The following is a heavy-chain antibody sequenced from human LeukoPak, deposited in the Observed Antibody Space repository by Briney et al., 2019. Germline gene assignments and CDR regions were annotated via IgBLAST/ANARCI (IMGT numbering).Heavy chain of an antibody. V-gene: IGHV1-24*01. J-gene: IGHJ3*02. Sequence: ASVKVSCKVSGYTLTELSMHWVRQAPGKGLEWMGGFDPEDGETIYAQKFQGRVTMTEDTSTDTAYMELSSLRSEDTAVYYCATGYYYDSSGYRVGAFDIWGQGTMVSVSS. CDR1: GYTLTELS. CDR3: ATGYYYDSSGYRVGAFDI. D-gene: IGHD3-22*01. CDR2: FDPEDGET.